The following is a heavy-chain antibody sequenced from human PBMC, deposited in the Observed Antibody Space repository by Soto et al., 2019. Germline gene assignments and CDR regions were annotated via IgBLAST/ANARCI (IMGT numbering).Heavy chain of an antibody. CDR1: GFTFSSYG. D-gene: IGHD3-10*01. CDR3: AKERGSGTTPSRPDY. V-gene: IGHV3-30*18. CDR2: ISYDGSNK. J-gene: IGHJ4*02. Sequence: QVQLVESGGGVVQPGRSLRLSCAASGFTFSSYGMHWVRQAPGKGLEWVAVISYDGSNKYYADSVKGRFTISRDNSKNTLYLQMNSLRAEDTAVYYCAKERGSGTTPSRPDYWGQGTLVTVSS.